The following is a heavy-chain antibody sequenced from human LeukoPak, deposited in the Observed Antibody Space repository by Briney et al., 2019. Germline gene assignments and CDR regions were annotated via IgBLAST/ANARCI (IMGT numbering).Heavy chain of an antibody. CDR2: INPNSGGT. CDR3: ARDTYGSGSYSSDY. V-gene: IGHV1-2*06. CDR1: GYTFTGYY. J-gene: IGHJ4*02. Sequence: ASVKVSCKASGYTFTGYYMHWVRQAPGQGPEWMGRINPNSGGTNYAQKFQGRVTMTRDTSISTAYMELSRLRSDDTAVYYCARDTYGSGSYSSDYWGQGTLVTVSS. D-gene: IGHD3-10*01.